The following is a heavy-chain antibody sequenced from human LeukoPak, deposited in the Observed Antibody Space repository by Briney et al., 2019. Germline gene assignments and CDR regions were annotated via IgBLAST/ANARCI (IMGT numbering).Heavy chain of an antibody. CDR1: GGTFSSYA. CDR3: ARDGEKAIFGVVIPYNWFDP. J-gene: IGHJ5*02. CDR2: IIPIFGTA. Sequence: ASVKVSCKASGGTFSSYAISWVRQAPGQGLEWMGGIIPIFGTANYAQKFQGRVTITADESTSTAYIELSSLRSEDTAVYYCARDGEKAIFGVVIPYNWFDPWGQGTLVTVSS. V-gene: IGHV1-69*13. D-gene: IGHD3-3*01.